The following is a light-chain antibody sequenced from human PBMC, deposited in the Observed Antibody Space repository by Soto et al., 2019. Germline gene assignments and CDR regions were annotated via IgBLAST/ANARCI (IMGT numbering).Light chain of an antibody. CDR2: TFN. J-gene: IGLJ2*01. V-gene: IGLV1-47*01. CDR1: SFNIGKNH. Sequence: QTVVTQPPSASGTPGQRVTISCSGSSFNIGKNHAYWYQKLPGTAPKVLIYTFNQRPSGVPDRFSGSKSGTSASLAIGGLRPEDEADYYCASWDDSLSGVVFGGGTKLTVL. CDR3: ASWDDSLSGVV.